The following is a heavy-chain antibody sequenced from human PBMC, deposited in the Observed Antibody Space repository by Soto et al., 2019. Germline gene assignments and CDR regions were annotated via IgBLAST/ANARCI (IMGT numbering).Heavy chain of an antibody. CDR2: IYYSGST. J-gene: IGHJ6*02. Sequence: QVQLQESGPGLVKPSQTLSLTCTVSGGSISSGGYYWSWIRQHPGKGLEWIGYIYYSGSTYYNPYLKSRVTISVDTSKNQFSRKLSSVTAADTAVYYCARDLDCSGGSCYYYYGMDVWGQGTTVTVSS. CDR3: ARDLDCSGGSCYYYYGMDV. CDR1: GGSISSGGYY. D-gene: IGHD2-15*01. V-gene: IGHV4-31*03.